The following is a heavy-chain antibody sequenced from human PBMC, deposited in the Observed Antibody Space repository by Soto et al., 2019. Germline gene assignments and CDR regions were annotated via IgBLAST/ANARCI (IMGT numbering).Heavy chain of an antibody. V-gene: IGHV4-34*01. Sequence: QVQLQQWGAGLLKPSETLSLTCAVYGGSFSGYYWSWVRQDPGKGLEWIGEITRYGTINYNPSLKSRVTMSLDTSKNQFSLRLNSVSDADAALYYCARLFAGATGNWYFDLWGRGTLVTVSS. CDR2: ITRYGTI. D-gene: IGHD1-1*01. CDR1: GGSFSGYY. CDR3: ARLFAGATGNWYFDL. J-gene: IGHJ2*01.